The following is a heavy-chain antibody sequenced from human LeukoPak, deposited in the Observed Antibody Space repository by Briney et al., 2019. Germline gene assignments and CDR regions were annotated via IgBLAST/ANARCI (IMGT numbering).Heavy chain of an antibody. V-gene: IGHV3-48*04. CDR2: ISSSSSTI. CDR3: ARDRKDSSGRSFDY. D-gene: IGHD6-19*01. CDR1: GFTFSSYS. Sequence: GGSLRLSCAASGFTFSSYSMNWVRQAPWKGLEWVSYISSSSSTIYYADSVKGRFTISRDNAKNSLYLQMNSLRAEDTAVYYCARDRKDSSGRSFDYWGQGTLVTVSS. J-gene: IGHJ4*02.